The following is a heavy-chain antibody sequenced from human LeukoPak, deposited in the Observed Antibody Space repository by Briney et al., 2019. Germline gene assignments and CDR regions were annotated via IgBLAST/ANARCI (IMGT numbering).Heavy chain of an antibody. CDR2: IDPSDSYT. CDR1: EYSIASYW. Sequence: EALRIYCKRYEYSIASYWVSGVRPMPGKGLEWMGRIDPSDSYTNYSPSFQGHVTISADKSISTAYLQWSSLKASDTAMYYCAIAAAGYYYYGMDVWGKGTTVTVSS. D-gene: IGHD6-13*01. J-gene: IGHJ6*04. CDR3: AIAAAGYYYYGMDV. V-gene: IGHV5-10-1*01.